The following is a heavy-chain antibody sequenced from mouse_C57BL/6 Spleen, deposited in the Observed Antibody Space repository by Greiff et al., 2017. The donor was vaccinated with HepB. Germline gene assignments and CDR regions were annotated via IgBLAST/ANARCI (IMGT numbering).Heavy chain of an antibody. Sequence: QVQLQQPGAELVRPGSSVKLSCKASGYTFTSYWMHWVKQRPIQGLEWIGNIDPSDSETHYNQKFKDKATLTVDKSSSTAYMQLSSLTSEDSAVYYCARSGDSYWYFDVWGTGTTVTVSS. V-gene: IGHV1-52*01. J-gene: IGHJ1*03. CDR3: ARSGDSYWYFDV. D-gene: IGHD3-1*01. CDR2: IDPSDSET. CDR1: GYTFTSYW.